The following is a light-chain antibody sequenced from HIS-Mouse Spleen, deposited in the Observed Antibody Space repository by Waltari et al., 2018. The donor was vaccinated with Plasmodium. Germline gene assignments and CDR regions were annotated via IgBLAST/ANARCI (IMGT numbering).Light chain of an antibody. V-gene: IGLV3-21*01. CDR2: DDS. CDR3: YSTDSSGNHRV. Sequence: SYVLTQPPSVSVAPGKTARITCGGNNIGSKSVNWYQQKPGQAPVLVVYDDSDRPSGIPERFSGSSSGKSATLTISGAQVEDEADYYWYSTDSSGNHRVFGGGTKLTVL. J-gene: IGLJ3*02. CDR1: NIGSKS.